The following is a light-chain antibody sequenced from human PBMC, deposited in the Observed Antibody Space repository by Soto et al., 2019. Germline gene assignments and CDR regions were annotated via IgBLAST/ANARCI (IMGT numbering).Light chain of an antibody. CDR1: SSNIGGGYD. Sequence: QSMLTQPPSVSGAPGQRVTISCTGSSSNIGGGYDVHWYQQLPGTAPKLLIYGNSNRPSGVPDRLSGSKSGTSASLAITGLQAEDEADYYCQSYDSSLSGWVFGGGTKVTVL. V-gene: IGLV1-40*01. CDR2: GNS. J-gene: IGLJ3*02. CDR3: QSYDSSLSGWV.